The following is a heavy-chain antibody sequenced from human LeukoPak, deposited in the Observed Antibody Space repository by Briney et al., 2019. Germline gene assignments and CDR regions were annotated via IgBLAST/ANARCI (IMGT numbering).Heavy chain of an antibody. CDR2: IYTGGST. D-gene: IGHD5-24*01. J-gene: IGHJ4*02. CDR1: GFTVNTNY. Sequence: PRGSLRLSCAASGFTVNTNYMSWVRQAPGKGLEWVSVIYTGGSTYYADSVKGRFTTSRDFSKNTVCLQMNSLRDEDTAVYYCVRGRGDGYISGVDYWGQGTLVTVSS. CDR3: VRGRGDGYISGVDY. V-gene: IGHV3-66*01.